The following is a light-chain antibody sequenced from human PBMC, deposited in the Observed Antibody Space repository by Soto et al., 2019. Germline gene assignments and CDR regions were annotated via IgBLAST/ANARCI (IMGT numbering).Light chain of an antibody. J-gene: IGKJ5*01. CDR2: GAS. V-gene: IGKV3-11*02. CDR3: HQRTNWPSIT. Sequence: EIALTQSPATLSLSPGETATLSCRASQSVSNYLAWYQHKPGQAHRLLIYGASNRATGVSARISGSGSGRDFSLTINSLEPEDSAVYYCHQRTNWPSITFGQGTRLEI. CDR1: QSVSNY.